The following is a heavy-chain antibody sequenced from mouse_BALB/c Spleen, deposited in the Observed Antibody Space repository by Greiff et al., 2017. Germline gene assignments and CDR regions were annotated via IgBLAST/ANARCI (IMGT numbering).Heavy chain of an antibody. V-gene: IGHV5-4*02. J-gene: IGHJ3*01. CDR2: ISDGGSYT. Sequence: EVHLVESGGGLVKPGGSLTLSCAASGFTFSDYYMYWVRQTPEKRLEWVATISDGGSYTYYPDSVKGRFTISRDNAKNNLYLQMSSLKSEDTAMYYCAREYGNSWGQGTLVTVAA. CDR1: GFTFSDYY. CDR3: AREYGNS. D-gene: IGHD2-10*02.